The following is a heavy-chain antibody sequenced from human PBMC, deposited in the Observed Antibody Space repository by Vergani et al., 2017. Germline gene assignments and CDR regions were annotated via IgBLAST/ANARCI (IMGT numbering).Heavy chain of an antibody. CDR3: ARVRYYDIWSGYYSGYFDY. D-gene: IGHD3-3*01. Sequence: QVQLVQSGAEVKKPGASVKVSCKASGYTFTSYGISWVRQAPGQGLEWMGWISAYNGNTNYAQKLQGRVTMTTDTSTSTAYMELRSLRSDDTAVYYCARVRYYDIWSGYYSGYFDYWGQGTLVTVSS. CDR1: GYTFTSYG. CDR2: ISAYNGNT. V-gene: IGHV1-18*04. J-gene: IGHJ4*02.